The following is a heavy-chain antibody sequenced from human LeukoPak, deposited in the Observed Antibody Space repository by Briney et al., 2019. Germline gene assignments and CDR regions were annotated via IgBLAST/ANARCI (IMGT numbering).Heavy chain of an antibody. D-gene: IGHD3-3*01. J-gene: IGHJ4*02. CDR1: GFTFSSYA. Sequence: GGSLRLSCAASGFTFSSYAMSWVRQAPGKGLEWVSAISGSGGSTYYADSVKGRFTISRDNSKNTLYLQMNSLRAEGTAVYYCAKDPVRFLEWLFDYWGQGTLVTVSS. V-gene: IGHV3-23*01. CDR2: ISGSGGST. CDR3: AKDPVRFLEWLFDY.